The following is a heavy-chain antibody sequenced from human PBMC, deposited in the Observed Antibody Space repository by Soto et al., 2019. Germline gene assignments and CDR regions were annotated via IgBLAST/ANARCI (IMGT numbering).Heavy chain of an antibody. CDR2: IYYSGST. CDR1: GGSISSGDYY. D-gene: IGHD2-2*01. V-gene: IGHV4-30-4*01. J-gene: IGHJ6*02. Sequence: SETLSLTCTVSGGSISSGDYYWSWIRQPPGKGLEWIGYIYYSGSTYYNPSLKSRVTISVDTSKNQFSLKLSSVTAADTAVYYCARGDCSSTSCPAYYYGMDVWGQGTTVTVS. CDR3: ARGDCSSTSCPAYYYGMDV.